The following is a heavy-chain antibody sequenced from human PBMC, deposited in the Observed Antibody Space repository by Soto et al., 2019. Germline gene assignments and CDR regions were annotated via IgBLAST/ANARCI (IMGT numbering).Heavy chain of an antibody. CDR1: GGTFSSYA. CDR2: IIPIFGTA. V-gene: IGHV1-69*06. D-gene: IGHD3-10*01. Sequence: SVKVSCKASGGTFSSYAISWVRQAPGQGLEWMGGIIPIFGTANYAQKFQGRVTITADKSTSTAYMELSSLRSEDTAVYYCARGYGSGSSLRLFCGMDVWGQGTTVTVSS. J-gene: IGHJ6*02. CDR3: ARGYGSGSSLRLFCGMDV.